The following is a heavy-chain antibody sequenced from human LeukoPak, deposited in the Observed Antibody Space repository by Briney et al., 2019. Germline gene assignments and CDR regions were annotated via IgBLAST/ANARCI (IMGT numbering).Heavy chain of an antibody. CDR1: GFTFSTSG. V-gene: IGHV3-48*04. CDR2: ISSSSDTI. CDR3: ASPLGDSVFY. Sequence: PGGSLRLSCTGSGFTFSTSGMNGVRQAPGRGLDWISYISSSSDTIVYADSVKGRFTSSRDNAKNSLYLQMNSLRVEDTAVYYCASPLGDSVFYWGQGTLVTVSS. J-gene: IGHJ4*02. D-gene: IGHD4-17*01.